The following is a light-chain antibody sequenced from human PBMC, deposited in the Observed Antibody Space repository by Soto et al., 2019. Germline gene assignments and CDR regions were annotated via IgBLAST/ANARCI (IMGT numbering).Light chain of an antibody. CDR2: GAS. CDR3: QQYNNWPQT. CDR1: QSVSSSY. Sequence: ELVFTQSPGTLSLSPGERATISCTSSQSVSSSYLAWYQHKPGHAPRLLSYGASSRATGIPDRFSGTMSGTDFTLTISCLQSEDFAVYYSQQYNNWPQTLGQGINLDIK. J-gene: IGKJ1*01. V-gene: IGKV3-20*01.